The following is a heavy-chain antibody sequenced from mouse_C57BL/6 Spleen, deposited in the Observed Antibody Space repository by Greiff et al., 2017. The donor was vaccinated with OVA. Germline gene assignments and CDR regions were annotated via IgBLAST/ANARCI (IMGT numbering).Heavy chain of an antibody. J-gene: IGHJ1*03. D-gene: IGHD1-1*01. CDR2: ISYDGSN. Sequence: VQLKESGPGLVKPSQSLSLTCSVTGYSITSGYYWNWIRQFPGNKLEWMGYISYDGSNNYNPSLKNRISITRDTSKNQFFLKLNSVTTEDTATYYCASYGSSYDWYFDVWGTGTTVTVSS. V-gene: IGHV3-6*01. CDR1: GYSITSGYY. CDR3: ASYGSSYDWYFDV.